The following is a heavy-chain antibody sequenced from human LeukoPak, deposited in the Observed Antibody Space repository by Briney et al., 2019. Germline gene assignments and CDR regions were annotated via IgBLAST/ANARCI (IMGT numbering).Heavy chain of an antibody. J-gene: IGHJ4*02. CDR3: ARGGSSWYYFDY. CDR1: GYTFTGYY. D-gene: IGHD6-13*01. V-gene: IGHV1-2*06. CDR2: ISPNSGGT. Sequence: ASVKVSCKASGYTFTGYYMHWVRQAPGQGLEWMGRISPNSGGTNCAQKFQGRVTMTRDTSVSTAYMELSRLRSDDTAVYYCARGGSSWYYFDYWGQGTLVTVSS.